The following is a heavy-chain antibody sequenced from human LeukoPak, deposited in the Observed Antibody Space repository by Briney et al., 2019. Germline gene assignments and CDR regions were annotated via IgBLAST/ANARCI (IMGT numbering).Heavy chain of an antibody. Sequence: GGSLRLSCAASGFTFSSYSMNWVHQAPGKGVECVSSISSSSSSIYYADSVKGRFTISRDDAKNSLYLQMNSLRAEDTAVYYCARTATDTGEFDYWGQGTLVTVSS. CDR1: GFTFSSYS. CDR3: ARTATDTGEFDY. V-gene: IGHV3-21*01. J-gene: IGHJ4*02. CDR2: ISSSSSSI. D-gene: IGHD6-13*01.